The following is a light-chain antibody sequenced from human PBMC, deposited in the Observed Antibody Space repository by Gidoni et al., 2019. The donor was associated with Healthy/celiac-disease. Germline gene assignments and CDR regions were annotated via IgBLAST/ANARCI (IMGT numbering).Light chain of an antibody. CDR1: SSNIGSNY. CDR3: AAWDDSLSGRTPYV. Sequence: QSVLTQPPSASGTPGQRVTIACSGSSSNIGSNYVYCYQQLPGTAPKLLSYRNNQRPSGFPDRFSGSKSGTSASLAISGLRSEDEAEYYCAAWDDSLSGRTPYVFGTGTKITVL. V-gene: IGLV1-47*01. CDR2: RNN. J-gene: IGLJ1*01.